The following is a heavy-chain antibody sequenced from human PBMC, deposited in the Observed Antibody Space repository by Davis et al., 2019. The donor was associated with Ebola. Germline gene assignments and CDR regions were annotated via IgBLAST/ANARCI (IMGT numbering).Heavy chain of an antibody. CDR3: TRHVYSNYDYYYYYMDV. Sequence: GESLKISCAASGFTFSGSAMHWVRQASGKGLEWVGRIRSKANSYATAYAASVKGRFTISRDDSKNTAYLQMNSLKTEDTAVYYCTRHVYSNYDYYYYYMDVWGKGTTVTVSS. CDR1: GFTFSGSA. CDR2: IRSKANSYAT. V-gene: IGHV3-73*01. J-gene: IGHJ6*03. D-gene: IGHD4-11*01.